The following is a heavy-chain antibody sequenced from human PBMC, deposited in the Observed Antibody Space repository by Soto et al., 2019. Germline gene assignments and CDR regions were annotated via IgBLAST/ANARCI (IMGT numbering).Heavy chain of an antibody. CDR2: THHSGST. CDR3: ARTTAAIHLNY. Sequence: TSETLSLTCAVYGGSLSGNYWGWIRQPPGKGLEWIGETHHSGSTAYNPSLKSRATISVDTSRNQFSLKLNSVTAAGTAVYYCARTTAAIHLNYWSQGTLVTVSS. CDR1: GGSLSGNY. J-gene: IGHJ4*02. D-gene: IGHD2-21*02. V-gene: IGHV4-34*01.